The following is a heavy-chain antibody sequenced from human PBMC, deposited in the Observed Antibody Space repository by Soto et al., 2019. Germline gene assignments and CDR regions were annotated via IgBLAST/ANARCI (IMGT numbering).Heavy chain of an antibody. D-gene: IGHD6-13*01. CDR1: GFTFSSYE. V-gene: IGHV3-48*03. J-gene: IGHJ4*02. CDR2: ISSSGSTI. Sequence: GSLRLSCAASGFTFSSYEMNWVRQAPGKGLEWVSYISSSGSTIYYAGSVKGRFTISRDNAKNSLYLQMNSLRAEDTAVYYCARDLGRTAAGLWGQGTLVTVSS. CDR3: ARDLGRTAAGL.